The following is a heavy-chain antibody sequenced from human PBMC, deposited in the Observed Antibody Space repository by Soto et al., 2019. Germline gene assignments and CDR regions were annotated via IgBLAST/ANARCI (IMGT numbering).Heavy chain of an antibody. Sequence: SVQVPCKASGGTFSSYAISWVRQAPGPGLEWMGGIIPIFGTLHYAQKFQGRDTHTEEEYTSTGNLELSSLRSEDTTVYYCARGGRYCGSGTYYYYYGMDVWGQGTTVTVSS. CDR2: IIPIFGTL. CDR1: GGTFSSYA. CDR3: ARGGRYCGSGTYYYYYGMDV. J-gene: IGHJ6*02. V-gene: IGHV1-69*13. D-gene: IGHD3-10*01.